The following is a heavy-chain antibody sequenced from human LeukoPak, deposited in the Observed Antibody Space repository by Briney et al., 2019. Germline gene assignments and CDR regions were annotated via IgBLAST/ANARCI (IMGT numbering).Heavy chain of an antibody. Sequence: ASVKVSCKASGYTFTSYDINWVRQAPGQGLEWMGWMNPSSGNTGYAQKFQGRVTMTRNTSISSAYMELSSLRSEDTAVYYCAREYSSSSEGDYWGQGTLVTVSS. V-gene: IGHV1-8*01. CDR3: AREYSSSSEGDY. CDR1: GYTFTSYD. CDR2: MNPSSGNT. J-gene: IGHJ4*02. D-gene: IGHD6-6*01.